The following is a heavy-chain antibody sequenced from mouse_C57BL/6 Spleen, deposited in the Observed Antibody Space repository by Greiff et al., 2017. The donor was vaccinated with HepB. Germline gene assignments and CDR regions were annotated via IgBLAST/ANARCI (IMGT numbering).Heavy chain of an antibody. Sequence: QVQLQQSGPELVKPGASVKISCKASGYAFSSSWMNWVKQRPGKGLEWIGRIYPGDGDTNYNGKFKGKATLTAAKSSSTAYMQLSSLTSEDSAVYFFAITGGSWFAYWGQGTLVTVSA. D-gene: IGHD1-1*01. CDR1: GYAFSSSW. CDR2: IYPGDGDT. CDR3: AITGGSWFAY. V-gene: IGHV1-82*01. J-gene: IGHJ3*01.